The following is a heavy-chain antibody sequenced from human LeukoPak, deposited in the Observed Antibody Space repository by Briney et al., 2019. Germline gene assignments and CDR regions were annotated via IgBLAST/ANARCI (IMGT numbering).Heavy chain of an antibody. CDR3: ARGASPLNTAMVTSDY. Sequence: SETLSLTCAVYGGSFSGYYWSWIRQPPGKGLEWIGEINHSGSTNYNPSLKSRVTISVDTSKSQFSLKLSSVTAADTAVYYCARGASPLNTAMVTSDYWGQGTLVTVSS. CDR1: GGSFSGYY. J-gene: IGHJ4*02. CDR2: INHSGST. V-gene: IGHV4-34*01. D-gene: IGHD5-18*01.